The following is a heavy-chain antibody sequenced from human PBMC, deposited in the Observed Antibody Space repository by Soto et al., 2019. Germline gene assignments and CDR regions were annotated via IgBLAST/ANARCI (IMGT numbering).Heavy chain of an antibody. D-gene: IGHD5-18*01. J-gene: IGHJ6*02. Sequence: ASVKVSCKASGYTFTSYGISWVRQAPGQGLEWMGWISAYNGNTNYAQKLQGRVTMTTDTSMSTAYMDLRSLRSDDTAVYYCARILRDTAMVYGMDVWGQGTTVTVSS. CDR1: GYTFTSYG. CDR2: ISAYNGNT. V-gene: IGHV1-18*01. CDR3: ARILRDTAMVYGMDV.